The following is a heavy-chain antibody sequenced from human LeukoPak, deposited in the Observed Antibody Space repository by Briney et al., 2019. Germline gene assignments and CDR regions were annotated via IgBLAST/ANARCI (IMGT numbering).Heavy chain of an antibody. CDR3: ASFSSSSGG. Sequence: GGSLRLSCAASGFTFSSYAMHWVRQAPGKGLEWVAVISYDGSNKYYADSVKGRFTISRDNSKNTLYLQMNSLRAEDTAVYYGASFSSSSGGWGQGTLVTVSS. J-gene: IGHJ4*02. D-gene: IGHD6-6*01. V-gene: IGHV3-30*01. CDR2: ISYDGSNK. CDR1: GFTFSSYA.